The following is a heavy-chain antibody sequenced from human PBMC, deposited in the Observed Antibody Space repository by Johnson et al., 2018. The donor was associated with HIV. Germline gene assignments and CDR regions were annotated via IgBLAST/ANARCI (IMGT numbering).Heavy chain of an antibody. CDR1: GFTFSSYA. CDR2: IYSGGTT. V-gene: IGHV3-NL1*01. CDR3: ALSYSLDAFDI. D-gene: IGHD2-21*01. J-gene: IGHJ3*02. Sequence: MQLVESGGGVVQPRRSLRLSCAASGFTFSSYAMHWVRQAPGKGLEWVSVIYSGGTTYNADSVKGRFTISRDNSKNTLYLQMNSLKTEDTAVYYCALSYSLDAFDIWGQGTMVTVSS.